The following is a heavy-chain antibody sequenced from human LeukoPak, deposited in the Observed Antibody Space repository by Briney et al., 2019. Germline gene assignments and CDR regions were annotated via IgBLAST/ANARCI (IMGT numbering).Heavy chain of an antibody. Sequence: GGSLRLSCAASGFTFSSYGMHWVRQAPGKGLEWVAFIRYDGSNKYYADSVKGRFTISRDNSKNTLYLQMNSLRAEDTAVYYCANTKDWYSSSWYGDYWGQGTLVTVSS. CDR2: IRYDGSNK. D-gene: IGHD6-13*01. CDR3: ANTKDWYSSSWYGDY. J-gene: IGHJ4*02. CDR1: GFTFSSYG. V-gene: IGHV3-30*02.